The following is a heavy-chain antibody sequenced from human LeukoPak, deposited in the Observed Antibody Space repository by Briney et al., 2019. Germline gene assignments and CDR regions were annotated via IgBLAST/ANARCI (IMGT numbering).Heavy chain of an antibody. V-gene: IGHV4-59*01. CDR1: GGSISSYY. J-gene: IGHJ4*02. CDR3: ARYSEPLGYFDY. CDR2: IYYSGST. D-gene: IGHD1-14*01. Sequence: SETLSLTCTVSGGSISSYYWSWIRQPPGKGLEWIGYIYYSGSTNYNPSLKSRVTISVDTSKNQFSLKLSSVTAADTAVYYCARYSEPLGYFDYWGQGTLVTVSS.